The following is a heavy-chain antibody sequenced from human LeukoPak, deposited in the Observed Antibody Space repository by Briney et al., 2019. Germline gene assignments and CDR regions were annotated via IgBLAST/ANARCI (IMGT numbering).Heavy chain of an antibody. V-gene: IGHV3-53*01. CDR1: GFTVSSNY. CDR2: IYSDGNT. Sequence: GGSLRLSCAASGFTVSSNYMSWVRQAPGKGLEWVSVIYSDGNTYYADSVKGRFTISRDNSKNMLYLQMNSLRAEDTAVYYCAREATFEGHVDYWGQGTLVTVSS. D-gene: IGHD3-9*01. CDR3: AREATFEGHVDY. J-gene: IGHJ4*02.